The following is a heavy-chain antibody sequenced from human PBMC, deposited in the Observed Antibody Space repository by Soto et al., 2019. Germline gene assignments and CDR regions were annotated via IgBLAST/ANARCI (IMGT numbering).Heavy chain of an antibody. J-gene: IGHJ6*01. CDR1: GYTFTGYY. Sequence: QVQLVQSGAEVKKPGASVKVSCKASGYTFTGYYMHWVRQAPGQGLEWMGWINPNSGGTNFAQKFQGWVTMTRDTSISTAYMELSRLRSDATAVYYCARAYSSSWYGGYYYYYGMDVWGQGTTVTVSS. D-gene: IGHD6-13*01. CDR2: INPNSGGT. V-gene: IGHV1-2*04. CDR3: ARAYSSSWYGGYYYYYGMDV.